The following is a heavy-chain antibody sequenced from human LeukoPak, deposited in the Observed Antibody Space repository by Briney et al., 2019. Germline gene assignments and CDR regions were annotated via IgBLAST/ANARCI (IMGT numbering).Heavy chain of an antibody. CDR1: GGSISSGGYY. J-gene: IGHJ6*02. D-gene: IGHD2-15*01. CDR2: IYYSGST. Sequence: SETLSLTCTVSGGSISSGGYYWSWIRQHPGKGLEWIGYIYYSGSTYYNPSLKSRVTISVDTSKNQFSLKLSSVTAADTAVYYXARXQGXSXXWSDYGMDVWGQGTTVTVSS. V-gene: IGHV4-31*03. CDR3: ARXQGXSXXWSDYGMDV.